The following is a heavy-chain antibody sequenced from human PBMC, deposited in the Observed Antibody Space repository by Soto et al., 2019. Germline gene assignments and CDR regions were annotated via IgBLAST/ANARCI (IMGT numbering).Heavy chain of an antibody. CDR3: ARRHGLGAFDI. CDR2: ISGYTGHT. CDR1: GYTFTRYG. D-gene: IGHD3-10*01. V-gene: IGHV1-18*04. J-gene: IGHJ3*02. Sequence: QVQLVQSGAEVKKPGASVKVSCKASGYTFTRYGITWVRQAPGQGLEWMGWISGYTGHTNTAQKLQGRVTMTTATSTSTAYMELRSLKSDDTAVYYCARRHGLGAFDIWGQGTMVTVSS.